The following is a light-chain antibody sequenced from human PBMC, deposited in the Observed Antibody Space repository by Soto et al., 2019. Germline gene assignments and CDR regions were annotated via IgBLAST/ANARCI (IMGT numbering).Light chain of an antibody. Sequence: QSVLTQPASVSGSPGQSISISCTGTSSDVGGYKYVSWYQQHPGKAPKLLIYEVSNRPPGVSNRFSGSKSGNTASVTISGLQAEDEADYYCSSYTSTNTQVFGTGTKVTVL. J-gene: IGLJ1*01. CDR3: SSYTSTNTQV. V-gene: IGLV2-14*01. CDR2: EVS. CDR1: SSDVGGYKY.